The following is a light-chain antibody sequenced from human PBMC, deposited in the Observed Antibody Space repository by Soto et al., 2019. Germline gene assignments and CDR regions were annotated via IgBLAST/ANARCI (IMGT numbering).Light chain of an antibody. J-gene: IGLJ1*01. CDR3: CSYAGSYTYV. V-gene: IGLV2-11*01. CDR2: DVS. CDR1: SSDVGDYDY. Sequence: QSVLTQPRSVSGSPGQPVTISCTGTSSDVGDYDYVSWYQQHPGKAPKLMIYDVSKRPSGVPDRFSGSKSGNTASLTISGLQAEDEADYYCCSYAGSYTYVFGTGTKVTVL.